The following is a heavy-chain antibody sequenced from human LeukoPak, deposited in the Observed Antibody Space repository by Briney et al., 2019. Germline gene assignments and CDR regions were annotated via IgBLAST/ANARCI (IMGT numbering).Heavy chain of an antibody. CDR3: ARSPTVTTFHFDY. CDR2: IYYNGNT. D-gene: IGHD4-11*01. V-gene: IGHV4-39*01. Sequence: PSETLPLTCAVSGGSISSDSYYWGWIRQPPGKGLEWIGTIYYNGNTYSNPYLKSRLTISVDTSKNQFSLKLSSVTAADTAVYYCARSPTVTTFHFDYWGQGTLVTVSS. CDR1: GGSISSDSYY. J-gene: IGHJ4*02.